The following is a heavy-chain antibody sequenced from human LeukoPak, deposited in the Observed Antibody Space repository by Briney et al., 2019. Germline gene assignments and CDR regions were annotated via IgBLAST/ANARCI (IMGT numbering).Heavy chain of an antibody. CDR1: EFTFYKHG. V-gene: IGHV3-30*03. Sequence: GGSLRLSCTPFEFTFYKHGMHWVRQAPGKGPEWVAIISSDGNRKYYAHSVEGRFTISRDNSKNTLYLQMDSLRAEDTAVYYCARDRAWNYFDYWGQGTLVTVSS. J-gene: IGHJ4*02. CDR2: ISSDGNRK. D-gene: IGHD3-3*01. CDR3: ARDRAWNYFDY.